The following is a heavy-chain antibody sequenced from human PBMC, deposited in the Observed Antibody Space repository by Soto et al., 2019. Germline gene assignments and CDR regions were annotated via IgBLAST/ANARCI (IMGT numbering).Heavy chain of an antibody. D-gene: IGHD2-15*01. CDR3: ARGVGYCSGGSCYSHLDY. CDR1: GGSISSYY. J-gene: IGHJ4*02. CDR2: IYYSGST. V-gene: IGHV4-59*01. Sequence: SETLSLTCTVSGGSISSYYWSWIRQPPGKGLEWIGYIYYSGSTNYNPSLKSRVTISVDTSKNQFSLKLSPVTAADTAVYYCARGVGYCSGGSCYSHLDYWGQGTLVTVSS.